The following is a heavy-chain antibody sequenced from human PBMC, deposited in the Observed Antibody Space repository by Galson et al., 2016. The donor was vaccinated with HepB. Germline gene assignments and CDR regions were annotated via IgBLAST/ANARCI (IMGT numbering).Heavy chain of an antibody. V-gene: IGHV3-23*01. CDR3: AESNSTGWYKVFDS. J-gene: IGHJ4*02. D-gene: IGHD6-19*01. CDR2: ISGTGQTT. CDR1: GFTFTTHT. Sequence: SLRLSCAASGFTFTTHTMNWVRQAPGKGLEWVSGISGTGQTTYFADSVEGRFTVSRDNSKNTVSLHMNSLRAEDTAIYYCAESNSTGWYKVFDSWGQGNLVTVSS.